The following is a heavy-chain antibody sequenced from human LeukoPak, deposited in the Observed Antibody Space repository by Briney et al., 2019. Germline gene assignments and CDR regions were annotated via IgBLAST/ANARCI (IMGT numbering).Heavy chain of an antibody. Sequence: SQTLSLTCTVSGGSISSGSYYWSWIRQPAGKGLEWIGRIYTSGSTNYNPSLKSRVTISVDTPKNQFSLKLSSVTAADTAVYYCARDSRMITFGGVIGYFDYWGQGTLVTVSS. D-gene: IGHD3-16*02. J-gene: IGHJ4*02. CDR1: GGSISSGSYY. V-gene: IGHV4-61*02. CDR2: IYTSGST. CDR3: ARDSRMITFGGVIGYFDY.